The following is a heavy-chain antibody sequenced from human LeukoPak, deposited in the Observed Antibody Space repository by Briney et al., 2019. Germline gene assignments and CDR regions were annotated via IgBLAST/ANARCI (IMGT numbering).Heavy chain of an antibody. D-gene: IGHD1-20*01. CDR3: ASTRPLTGTTNYYYYYMDV. CDR1: GGTFSSYA. J-gene: IGHJ6*03. V-gene: IGHV1-69*01. CDR2: IIPIFGTA. Sequence: ASVKVSCKASGGTFSSYATSWVRQAPGQGLEWMGGIIPIFGTANYAQKFQGRVTITADESTSTAYMELSSLRSEDTAVYYCASTRPLTGTTNYYYYYMDVWGKGTTVTVSS.